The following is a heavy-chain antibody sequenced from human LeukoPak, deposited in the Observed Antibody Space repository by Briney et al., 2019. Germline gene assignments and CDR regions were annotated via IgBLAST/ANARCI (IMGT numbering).Heavy chain of an antibody. Sequence: GGSLRLSCAASGFTFSDHYMSWIRRAPGKGLEWVSYIGSSGSTIYYADSMKGRFTISRDNAKNSLYLQMNSLRAEDTAVYYCARDFYDSSGYNRFDYWGQGTLVTVSS. CDR3: ARDFYDSSGYNRFDY. V-gene: IGHV3-11*04. CDR1: GFTFSDHY. CDR2: IGSSGSTI. D-gene: IGHD3-22*01. J-gene: IGHJ4*02.